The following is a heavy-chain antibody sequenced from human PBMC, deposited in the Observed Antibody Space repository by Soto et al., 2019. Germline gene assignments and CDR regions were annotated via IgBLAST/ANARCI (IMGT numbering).Heavy chain of an antibody. CDR2: IRSKTNSYAA. D-gene: IGHD2-2*02. CDR3: GVGAILFGDFDY. CDR1: GFTFSGSA. V-gene: IGHV3-73*01. Sequence: GGSLRLSCAASGFTFSGSAMHWVRQASGKGLEWVGRIRSKTNSYAAAYAASVRGRFTISRDDSKNTAYLQMNSLKTEDTAVYYCGVGAILFGDFDYWGQGTLVTVSS. J-gene: IGHJ4*02.